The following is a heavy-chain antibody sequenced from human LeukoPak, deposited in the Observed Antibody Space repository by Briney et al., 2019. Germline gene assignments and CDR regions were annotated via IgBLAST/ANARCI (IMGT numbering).Heavy chain of an antibody. Sequence: SQTLSLTCTVSGGSISSGGYYWSWIRQHPGKGLEWIGYIYYSGSTYYNPSLKSRVTISVDTSKNQFSLKLSSVTAADTAVYYCARDLVSGYGDYALCGMAFAIWGQGTMVTVSS. CDR2: IYYSGST. D-gene: IGHD4-17*01. CDR1: GGSISSGGYY. J-gene: IGHJ3*02. V-gene: IGHV4-31*03. CDR3: ARDLVSGYGDYALCGMAFAI.